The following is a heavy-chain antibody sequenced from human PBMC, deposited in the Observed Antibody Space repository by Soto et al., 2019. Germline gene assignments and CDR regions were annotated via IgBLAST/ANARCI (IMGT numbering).Heavy chain of an antibody. CDR3: ARGGTHYYYYYGMDV. D-gene: IGHD3-16*01. CDR2: IWDDGSNK. V-gene: IGHV3-33*01. J-gene: IGHJ6*02. CDR1: GFTFRSYG. Sequence: LRLACAASGFTFRSYGMHWVRQAPGKGLEWVAVIWDDGSNKYYADSVKGRFTISRDNSKNTLYLQMNSLRAEETDVYYCARGGTHYYYYYGMDVWGQGTTVTVSS.